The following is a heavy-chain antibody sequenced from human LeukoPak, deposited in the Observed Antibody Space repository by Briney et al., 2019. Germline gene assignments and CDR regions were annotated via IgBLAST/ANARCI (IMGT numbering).Heavy chain of an antibody. Sequence: SETLSLTCTVSGGSISSSSYYWGWIRQPPGKGLEWIGSIYYSGSTYYNPSLKSRVTISVDTSKNQFSLKLSSVTAANTAVYYCARVPHDYRDYGPYYYYYYMDVWGKGTTVTVSS. J-gene: IGHJ6*03. D-gene: IGHD4-17*01. CDR3: ARVPHDYRDYGPYYYYYYMDV. CDR2: IYYSGST. CDR1: GGSISSSSYY. V-gene: IGHV4-39*07.